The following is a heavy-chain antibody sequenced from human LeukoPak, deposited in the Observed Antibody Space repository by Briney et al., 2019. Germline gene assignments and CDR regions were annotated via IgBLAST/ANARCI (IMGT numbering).Heavy chain of an antibody. V-gene: IGHV4-4*02. CDR1: SGSIFNSNW. D-gene: IGHD3-16*01. Sequence: SETLSLTCAVSSGSIFNSNWWSWVRQPAGKGLEWIGRIYNTGSTNYNPSLKSRVTMSLDTSKNQFSLKLRSVTAADTAVYYCAREGGSLNAFDIWGQGTMVTVSS. CDR2: IYNTGST. CDR3: AREGGSLNAFDI. J-gene: IGHJ3*02.